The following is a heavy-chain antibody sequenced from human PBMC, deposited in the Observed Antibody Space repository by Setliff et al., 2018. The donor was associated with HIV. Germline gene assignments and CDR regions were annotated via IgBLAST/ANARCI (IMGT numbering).Heavy chain of an antibody. Sequence: PGGSLRLSCAASGFTFSSYEMNWVRQAPGKGLEWVSYISSSGSTIYYADSVKGRFTISRDNAKNSLHLQMNSLRAEDTAVYYCARDDSNYRQHGMDVWGQGTTVTVSS. CDR2: ISSSGSTI. CDR1: GFTFSSYE. J-gene: IGHJ6*02. CDR3: ARDDSNYRQHGMDV. D-gene: IGHD4-4*01. V-gene: IGHV3-48*03.